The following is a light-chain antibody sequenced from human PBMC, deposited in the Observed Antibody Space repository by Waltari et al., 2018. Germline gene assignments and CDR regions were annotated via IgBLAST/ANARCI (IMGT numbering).Light chain of an antibody. CDR2: LGS. J-gene: IGKJ4*01. CDR3: MQALQTPLT. V-gene: IGKV2-28*01. CDR1: QSLLHSTGYNY. Sequence: IVMTTSPLSLPVTPGARASISCRPSQSLLHSTGYNYLVWYLQNPGQSPQFLIYLGSNLASGVPDRFSGSGSVTDFTLKISRVEAEDVGVYYCMQALQTPLTFGGGTKVEIK.